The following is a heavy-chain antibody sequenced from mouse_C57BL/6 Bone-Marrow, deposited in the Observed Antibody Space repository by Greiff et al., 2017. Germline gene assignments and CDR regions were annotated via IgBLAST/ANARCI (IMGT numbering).Heavy chain of an antibody. CDR3: TDIPYYYGSSQSFYAMHY. CDR1: GYTFTDYE. Sequence: QVHVKQSGAELVRPGASVTLSCKASGYTFTDYEMHWVKQTPVHGLEWIGAIDPETGGTAYNQKFKGKAILTADKSSSTAYMELRSLTSEDSAVYYCTDIPYYYGSSQSFYAMHYWGQGTLVTVSA. D-gene: IGHD1-1*01. V-gene: IGHV1-15*01. CDR2: IDPETGGT. J-gene: IGHJ4*01.